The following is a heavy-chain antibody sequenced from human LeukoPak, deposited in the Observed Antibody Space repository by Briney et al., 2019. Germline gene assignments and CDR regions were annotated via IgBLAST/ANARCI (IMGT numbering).Heavy chain of an antibody. V-gene: IGHV3-7*01. CDR1: GFTFSSYW. CDR2: IKQDGSEK. Sequence: GGSLRLSCAASGFTFSSYWMTCVRQAPGKGLEWVANIKQDGSEKYYVDSVKGRFTISRDNAKNTLDLQMNSLRDEDTAVYYCARVQTAAGDYWGQGTLVTVSS. CDR3: ARVQTAAGDY. J-gene: IGHJ4*02. D-gene: IGHD6-13*01.